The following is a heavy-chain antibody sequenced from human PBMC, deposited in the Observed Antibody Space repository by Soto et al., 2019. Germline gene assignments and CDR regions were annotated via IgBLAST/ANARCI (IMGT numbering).Heavy chain of an antibody. J-gene: IGHJ4*02. Sequence: QAQLVQSGGEVKKPGASVKVSCRASGYTFTSYGYAWVRQAPGQGLERMGWISAYNGDTNHAQKFQDRLTLTTDTSTTTAHMELRNLGSDDTAVYYCARSGAYCTSITCLFDSFWGLGTLVTVSS. CDR2: ISAYNGDT. CDR3: ARSGAYCTSITCLFDSF. D-gene: IGHD2-8*01. CDR1: GYTFTSYG. V-gene: IGHV1-18*01.